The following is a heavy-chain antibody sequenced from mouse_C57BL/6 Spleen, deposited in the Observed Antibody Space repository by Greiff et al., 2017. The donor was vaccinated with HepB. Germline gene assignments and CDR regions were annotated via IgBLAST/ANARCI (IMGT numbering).Heavy chain of an antibody. J-gene: IGHJ1*03. V-gene: IGHV1-50*01. Sequence: QVQLQQPGAELVKPGASVKLSCKASGYTFTSYWMQWVKQRPGQGLEWIGEIDPSDSYTNYNQKFKGKATLTVDTSSRTAYMQLSSLTSEDSAVYYCARSHYSNYWYFDVWGTGTTVTVSS. CDR3: ARSHYSNYWYFDV. D-gene: IGHD2-5*01. CDR2: IDPSDSYT. CDR1: GYTFTSYW.